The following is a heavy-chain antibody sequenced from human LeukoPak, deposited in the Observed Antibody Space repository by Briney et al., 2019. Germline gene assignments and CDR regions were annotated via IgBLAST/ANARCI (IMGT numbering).Heavy chain of an antibody. CDR2: IDPNTGDT. CDR1: GYTFTGYY. Sequence: ASVKVSCKASGYTFTGYYMRWVRQAPGQGLEWMGWIDPNTGDTKYTQKFQGRVSMTRDTSFSTAYMELSRLTSDDTAVYYCARDRSITEKYSGRYFHDYWGQGTLVTVSS. D-gene: IGHD1-26*01. J-gene: IGHJ4*02. V-gene: IGHV1-2*02. CDR3: ARDRSITEKYSGRYFHDY.